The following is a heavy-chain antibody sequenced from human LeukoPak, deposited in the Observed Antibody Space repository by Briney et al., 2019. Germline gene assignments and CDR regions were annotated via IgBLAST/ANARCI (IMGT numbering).Heavy chain of an antibody. CDR2: IYYSGST. CDR1: GGSISSYY. D-gene: IGHD3-22*01. V-gene: IGHV4-59*01. J-gene: IGHJ4*02. CDR3: ARHRDYYDSSGYSL. Sequence: SETLSLTCTVSGGSISSYYWSWIRQPPGKGLEWIGYIYYSGSTNYNPSLKSRVTISVDTSKNQFSLKLSSVTAADTAVYYCARHRDYYDSSGYSLWGQGTLVTVSS.